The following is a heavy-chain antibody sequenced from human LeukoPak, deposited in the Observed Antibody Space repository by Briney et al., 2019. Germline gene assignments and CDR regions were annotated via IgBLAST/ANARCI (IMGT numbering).Heavy chain of an antibody. CDR1: GFMFNIHV. CDR3: ARAVRGVIITKGYFQH. V-gene: IGHV3-66*01. J-gene: IGHJ1*01. Sequence: GGSLRLSCAASGFMFNIHVMSWVRQAPGKGLEWVSVIYSGGSTYYADSVKGRFTISRDNSKNTLYLQMNSLRAEDTAVYYCARAVRGVIITKGYFQHWGQGTLVTVSS. D-gene: IGHD3-10*01. CDR2: IYSGGST.